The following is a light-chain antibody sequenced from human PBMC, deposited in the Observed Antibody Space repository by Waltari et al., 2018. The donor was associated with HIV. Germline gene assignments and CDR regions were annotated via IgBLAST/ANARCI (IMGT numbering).Light chain of an antibody. CDR1: QSVSSK. Sequence: EIVMLQSPATLSVSPVERATLSCRASQSVSSKLAWYQQKPGQAPRLLIYGASTRSTGIPGRFSGSESGTEFILTISSLQSEDCAVYYCQQYYKWPLTFGQGTRLEIK. J-gene: IGKJ5*01. CDR2: GAS. CDR3: QQYYKWPLT. V-gene: IGKV3D-15*01.